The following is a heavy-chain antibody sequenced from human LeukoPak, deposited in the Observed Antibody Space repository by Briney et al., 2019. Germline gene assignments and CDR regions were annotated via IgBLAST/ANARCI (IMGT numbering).Heavy chain of an antibody. Sequence: GRSLRLSCAASGFTFDDYAMHWVRQAPGKGLEWVSGISWNSGSIGYADSVKGRFTISRDNAKNSLYLQVNSLRAEDTAVYYCARALGRLQPYFCHYGMDVWGQGTTVTVSS. J-gene: IGHJ6*02. D-gene: IGHD5-24*01. CDR1: GFTFDDYA. V-gene: IGHV3-9*01. CDR3: ARALGRLQPYFCHYGMDV. CDR2: ISWNSGSI.